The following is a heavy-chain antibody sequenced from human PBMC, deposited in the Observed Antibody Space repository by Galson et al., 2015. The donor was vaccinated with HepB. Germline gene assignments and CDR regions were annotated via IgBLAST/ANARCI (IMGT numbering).Heavy chain of an antibody. Sequence: SLRLSCAASGFTFDDYAMHWVRQAPGKGLEWVSIITYNSASRGYAESVKGRFAVSRDNAKNSLYLQMDSLRPEDTALYYCAKDYTSGWYRGFDSWGQGTLVTVSS. D-gene: IGHD6-19*01. J-gene: IGHJ4*02. CDR2: ITYNSASR. CDR3: AKDYTSGWYRGFDS. CDR1: GFTFDDYA. V-gene: IGHV3-9*01.